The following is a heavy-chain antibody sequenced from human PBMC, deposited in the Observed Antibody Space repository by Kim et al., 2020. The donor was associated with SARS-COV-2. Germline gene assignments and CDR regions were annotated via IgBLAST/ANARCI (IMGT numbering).Heavy chain of an antibody. D-gene: IGHD3-10*01. CDR3: AGYASVSHPHLIDY. V-gene: IGHV4-31*03. J-gene: IGHJ4*01. Sequence: SETLSLTCTVSGGSISSGGYYWSWIRQHPGRGLEWIGYTSYSGRTFYIPSLESRVAISQDTTTNQFSLKLSSVTAADTAVYYCAGYASVSHPHLIDYWG. CDR2: TSYSGRT. CDR1: GGSISSGGYY.